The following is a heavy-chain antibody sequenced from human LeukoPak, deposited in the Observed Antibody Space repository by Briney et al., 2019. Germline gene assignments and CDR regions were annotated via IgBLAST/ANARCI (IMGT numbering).Heavy chain of an antibody. J-gene: IGHJ4*02. Sequence: SETLSLTCAVYGGSFSGYYWSWIRQPPGKGLEWIGEINHSGSTNYNPSLKSRVTISVDTSKNQFSLKLSSVTAADTAVYYCARGLNCSSTSCYHFDYWGQGTLVTVSS. D-gene: IGHD2-2*01. CDR2: INHSGST. V-gene: IGHV4-34*01. CDR1: GGSFSGYY. CDR3: ARGLNCSSTSCYHFDY.